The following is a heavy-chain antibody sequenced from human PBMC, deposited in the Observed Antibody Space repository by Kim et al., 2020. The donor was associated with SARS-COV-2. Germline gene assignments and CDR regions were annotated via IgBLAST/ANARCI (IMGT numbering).Heavy chain of an antibody. D-gene: IGHD3-10*01. CDR1: NYTFSNYG. CDR3: ARDGTMVRGVITHYYGMDV. Sequence: ASVKVSCKASNYTFSNYGISWVRQAPGQGLEWMGWISIYNGDTRYVQNFQGRVTVTTDTSTNTAYVELRSLRSDDTAVYYCARDGTMVRGVITHYYGMDVWGQGTTVTVSS. V-gene: IGHV1-18*01. J-gene: IGHJ6*02. CDR2: ISIYNGDT.